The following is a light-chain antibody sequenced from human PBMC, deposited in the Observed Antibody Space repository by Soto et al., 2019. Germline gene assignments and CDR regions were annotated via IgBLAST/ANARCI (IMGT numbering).Light chain of an antibody. Sequence: EIVLTQSPATLSLSPGERATLSCRASQSVSSYLAWYQQKPGQAPRRLIYDASNRATGIPARFSGSGSGTDFTLTISSLEPEDFAVYYCQQRINWPPMYTFGQGTKLEIK. V-gene: IGKV3-11*01. J-gene: IGKJ2*01. CDR1: QSVSSY. CDR3: QQRINWPPMYT. CDR2: DAS.